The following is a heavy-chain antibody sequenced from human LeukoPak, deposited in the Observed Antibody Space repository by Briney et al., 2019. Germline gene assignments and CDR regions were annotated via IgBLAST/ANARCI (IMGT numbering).Heavy chain of an antibody. V-gene: IGHV3-30*04. J-gene: IGHJ4*02. CDR1: GFTFSSYA. D-gene: IGHD6-19*01. CDR3: ARDYSRGWPGC. Sequence: GGSLRLSCAASGFTFSSYAMHWVRQAPGKGLEWVADITYDGSNKYYADSVKGRFTISRDNSKNTLYLQMNSLRAEDTAVYYCARDYSRGWPGCWGQGTLVTVSS. CDR2: ITYDGSNK.